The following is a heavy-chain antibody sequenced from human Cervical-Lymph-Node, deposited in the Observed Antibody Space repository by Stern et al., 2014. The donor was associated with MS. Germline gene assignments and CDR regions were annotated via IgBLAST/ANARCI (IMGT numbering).Heavy chain of an antibody. D-gene: IGHD3-10*01. Sequence: VQLVESGTEVKKPGASVKVSCKAAGDTFDSYGISWVRQDPGQGLEWMGGLFPFFGTPIYAQKFQGRVTMTADESTTTAYMDLTSLSVEDTAVYYCATSTYGLVHWGQGTLVTVSS. CDR2: LFPFFGTP. V-gene: IGHV1-69*01. CDR3: ATSTYGLVH. CDR1: GDTFDSYG. J-gene: IGHJ4*02.